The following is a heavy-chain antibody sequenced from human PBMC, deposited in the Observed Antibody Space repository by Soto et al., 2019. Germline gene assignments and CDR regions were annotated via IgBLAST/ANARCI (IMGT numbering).Heavy chain of an antibody. V-gene: IGHV4-31*03. Sequence: QVQLQESGPGLVKPSQTLSLTCTVSGGSISSGGYYWSWIRQHPGKGLEWIGYIYYSGSTYYNPSLKSRVTISVDTSKNQFSLKLSSVTAADTAVYYGARVRADYSTPRDYYYMDVWGKRDHGHRLL. CDR2: IYYSGST. J-gene: IGHJ6*03. CDR1: GGSISSGGYY. D-gene: IGHD4-4*01. CDR3: ARVRADYSTPRDYYYMDV.